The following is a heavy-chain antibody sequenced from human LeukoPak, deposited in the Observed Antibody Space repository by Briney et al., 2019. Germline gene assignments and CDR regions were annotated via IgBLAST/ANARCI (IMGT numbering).Heavy chain of an antibody. D-gene: IGHD1-26*01. CDR3: ARLKYSGSYVDLDY. J-gene: IGHJ4*02. CDR2: INHNSCGT. CDR1: GYTFTGYY. Sequence: GASVKVSCKASGYTFTGYYMHWVRQAPGQGLEWMGWINHNSCGTNYAQKLQGRVTMTRDTAISPAYMELSTLRSDDTAVYYCARLKYSGSYVDLDYWGQGTLVTVSS. V-gene: IGHV1-2*02.